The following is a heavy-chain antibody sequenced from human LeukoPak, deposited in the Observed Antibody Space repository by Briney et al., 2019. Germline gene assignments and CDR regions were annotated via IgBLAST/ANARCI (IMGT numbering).Heavy chain of an antibody. V-gene: IGHV3-7*01. J-gene: IGHJ6*02. D-gene: IGHD6-13*01. CDR2: IKQDGSEK. CDR3: ARDPSRSWYLYYYYGMDV. CDR1: GFTFSSYW. Sequence: QPGGSLRLSCAASGFTFSSYWMSWVRQAPGKGLEWVANIKQDGSEKYYVDSVKGRFTISRDNAKNSLYLQMNSLRAEDTAVYYCARDPSRSWYLYYYYGMDVWGQGTTVTVSS.